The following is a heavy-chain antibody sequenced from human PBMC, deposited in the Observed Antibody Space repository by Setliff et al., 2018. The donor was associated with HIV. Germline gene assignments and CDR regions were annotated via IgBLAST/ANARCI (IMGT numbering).Heavy chain of an antibody. CDR3: ATNPEMATINYYYYYMDV. J-gene: IGHJ6*03. CDR2: IIPIFGTA. V-gene: IGHV1-69*13. Sequence: SVKVSCKASGYTFNNYYMHWVRQAPGQGLEWMGGIIPIFGTARYAQKFQGRVTITADDSTSTAYMEVSSLRPEDTAVYYCATNPEMATINYYYYYMDVWGKGTTVTVSS. CDR1: GYTFNNYY. D-gene: IGHD5-12*01.